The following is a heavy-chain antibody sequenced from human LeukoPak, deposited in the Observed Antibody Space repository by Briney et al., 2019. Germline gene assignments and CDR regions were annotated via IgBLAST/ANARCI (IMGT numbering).Heavy chain of an antibody. J-gene: IGHJ4*02. D-gene: IGHD6-13*01. Sequence: PGGSLRLSCAASGFTFSSYWMHWVRQAPGKRLVWVSRLNSDGSSTTYADSVKGRFTISRDNAKNTLYLQMNTLRAEDTAVYYCARVAYSSSWYVDYWGQGTLVTVSS. CDR3: ARVAYSSSWYVDY. CDR2: LNSDGSST. V-gene: IGHV3-74*01. CDR1: GFTFSSYW.